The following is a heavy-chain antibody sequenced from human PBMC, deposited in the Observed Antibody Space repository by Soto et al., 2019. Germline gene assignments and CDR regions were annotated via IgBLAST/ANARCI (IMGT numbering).Heavy chain of an antibody. CDR3: AKHQAFSMVRGATTTLDY. V-gene: IGHV3-23*01. D-gene: IGHD3-10*01. CDR2: ISGSGGST. CDR1: GFTFSSYA. J-gene: IGHJ4*02. Sequence: GGSLRLSCAASGFTFSSYAMSWVRQAPGKGLEWVSAISGSGGSTYYADSVKGRFTISRDNSKNTLYLQMNSLRAEDTAVYYCAKHQAFSMVRGATTTLDYWGQGTLVTVSS.